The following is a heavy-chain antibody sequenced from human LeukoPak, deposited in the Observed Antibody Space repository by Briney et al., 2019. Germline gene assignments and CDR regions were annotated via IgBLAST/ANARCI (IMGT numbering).Heavy chain of an antibody. D-gene: IGHD6-13*01. CDR1: GFTFSSYA. V-gene: IGHV3-53*01. J-gene: IGHJ6*02. Sequence: GGSLRLSCAASGFTFSSYAMSWVRQAPGKGLEWVSVIYSGGSTYYADSVKGRFTISRDNSKNTLYLQMNSLRAEDTAVYYCARDLVGSSWYSHYYGMDVWGQGTTVTVSS. CDR2: IYSGGST. CDR3: ARDLVGSSWYSHYYGMDV.